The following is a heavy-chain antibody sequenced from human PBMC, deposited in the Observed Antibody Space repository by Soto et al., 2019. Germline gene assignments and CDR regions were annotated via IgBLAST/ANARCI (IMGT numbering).Heavy chain of an antibody. V-gene: IGHV4-39*07. CDR1: GFSISNSSYY. Sequence: LTCTVSGFSISNSSYYWGWIRRPPGKGLEWIGEINHSGSTNYNPSLKSRVTISVDTSKNQFSLKLSSVTAADTAVYYCASSAQAWLPLDYWGQGTLVTVSS. J-gene: IGHJ4*02. CDR2: INHSGST. CDR3: ASSAQAWLPLDY. D-gene: IGHD5-12*01.